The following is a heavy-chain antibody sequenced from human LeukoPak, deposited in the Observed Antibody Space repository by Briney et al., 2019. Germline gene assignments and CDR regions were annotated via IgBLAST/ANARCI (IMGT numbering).Heavy chain of an antibody. CDR3: GRAGRHCSGGSCYGENWLDP. CDR2: IHSSGNT. V-gene: IGHV4-59*01. CDR1: GGTISSYY. Sequence: SETLSLTCTVSGGTISSYYWNWIRQPPGKGLEWLGYIHSSGNTRYNPSLRSRVTMSVDTSKNQFSLKLSSVIAADTAVYYCGRAGRHCSGGSCYGENWLDPWGQGTLVTVSS. J-gene: IGHJ5*02. D-gene: IGHD2-15*01.